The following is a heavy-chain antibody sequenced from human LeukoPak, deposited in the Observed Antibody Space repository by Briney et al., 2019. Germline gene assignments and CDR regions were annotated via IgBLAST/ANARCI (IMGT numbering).Heavy chain of an antibody. V-gene: IGHV3-30*18. D-gene: IGHD1-26*01. CDR2: ISNEGNNK. CDR3: AKMMWESRYFDY. Sequence: GRSLRLSCAASGFSFNTYGMNWVRQAPGKRLEWVAVISNEGNNKNNADSVKGRFTISRDNSKNTLYLQMNSLRSEDTAVYYCAKMMWESRYFDYWGQGTLVTVSS. CDR1: GFSFNTYG. J-gene: IGHJ4*02.